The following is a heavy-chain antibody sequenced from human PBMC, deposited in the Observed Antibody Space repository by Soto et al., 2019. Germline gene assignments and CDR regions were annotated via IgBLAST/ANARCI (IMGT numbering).Heavy chain of an antibody. D-gene: IGHD4-17*01. Sequence: QVQLQESGPGLVKPSETLSLTCTVSGGSVSSGSYYCSWIRQPPGKGLEWIGYMYYSGSTNYNHPLKSRVTISVDTSKTQFSLKLSSVTAADTAVYYCARGSYGDYVGGAFDIWGQGTMVTVSS. V-gene: IGHV4-61*01. CDR3: ARGSYGDYVGGAFDI. J-gene: IGHJ3*02. CDR2: MYYSGST. CDR1: GGSVSSGSYY.